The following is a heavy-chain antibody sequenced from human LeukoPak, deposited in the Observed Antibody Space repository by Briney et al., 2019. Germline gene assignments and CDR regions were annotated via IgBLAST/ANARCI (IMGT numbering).Heavy chain of an antibody. J-gene: IGHJ4*02. D-gene: IGHD6-13*01. CDR3: ATGKRIDRPYSSSWYRV. CDR1: GYTFTSYY. Sequence: GASVKASCKASGYTFTSYYMHWVRQAPGQGLEWMGIINPSGGSTSYAQKFQGRVTMTEDTSTDTAYMELSSLRSEDTAVYYCATGKRIDRPYSSSWYRVWGQGTLVTVSS. V-gene: IGHV1-46*01. CDR2: INPSGGST.